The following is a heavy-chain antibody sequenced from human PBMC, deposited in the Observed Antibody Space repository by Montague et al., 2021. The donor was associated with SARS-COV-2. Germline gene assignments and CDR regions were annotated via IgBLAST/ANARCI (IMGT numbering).Heavy chain of an antibody. CDR3: ARGCLSYFGAGSHCYGMDV. Sequence: SETLSLTCSVSGTSITSYYWNWIRQPPGKGLEWIGYISDRGSTNYSPSLKSRVTMSVDTSKNQMSLKLTSVTAADTAVYYCARGCLSYFGAGSHCYGMDVWGQGTTVTVS. CDR1: GTSITSYY. J-gene: IGHJ6*02. D-gene: IGHD3-10*01. CDR2: ISDRGST. V-gene: IGHV4-59*01.